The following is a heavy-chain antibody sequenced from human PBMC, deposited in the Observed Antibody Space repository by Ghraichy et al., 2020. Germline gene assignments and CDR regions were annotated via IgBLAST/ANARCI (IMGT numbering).Heavy chain of an antibody. Sequence: GGSRRLSCVASEFTFNTYFMSWVRQAPGKGLEWVAKIKQDGTERSYVDSVKGRFTISRDNAKNSLYLQMNSLRAEDTAVYYCARGSSSTGYWYFDLWGRGTLVTVSS. J-gene: IGHJ2*01. CDR1: EFTFNTYF. D-gene: IGHD2-2*01. CDR2: IKQDGTER. CDR3: ARGSSSTGYWYFDL. V-gene: IGHV3-7*01.